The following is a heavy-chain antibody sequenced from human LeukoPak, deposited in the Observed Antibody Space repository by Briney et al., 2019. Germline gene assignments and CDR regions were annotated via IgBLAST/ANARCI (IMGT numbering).Heavy chain of an antibody. J-gene: IGHJ3*02. Sequence: ASVKVSCKVSGYTLTELSMHWVRQAPGKGLEWMGGFDHEDGETLYAQKFQGRVTMTEDTSTDTAYMELSSLRSEDTAVYYCATDRGGGSFAFDIWGQGTMVTVSS. CDR1: GYTLTELS. V-gene: IGHV1-24*01. D-gene: IGHD2-21*01. CDR3: ATDRGGGSFAFDI. CDR2: FDHEDGET.